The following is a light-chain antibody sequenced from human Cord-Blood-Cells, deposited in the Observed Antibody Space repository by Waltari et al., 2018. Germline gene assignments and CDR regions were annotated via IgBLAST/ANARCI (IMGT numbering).Light chain of an antibody. V-gene: IGLV1-47*01. CDR1: SSNIGSNY. Sequence: QSVLTQPPSASGTPGQRVTISCSGSSSNIGSNYVYWYQQLPGTAPKLLSYRNNQRPSGVPDRFSGSKSGTSASLAISGLRSEDEADYYCAAWDDSLRVFGTGTKVTVL. CDR3: AAWDDSLRV. CDR2: RNN. J-gene: IGLJ1*01.